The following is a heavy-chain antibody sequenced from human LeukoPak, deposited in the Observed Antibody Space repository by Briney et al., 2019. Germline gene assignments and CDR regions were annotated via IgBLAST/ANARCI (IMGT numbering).Heavy chain of an antibody. D-gene: IGHD3-16*02. Sequence: SETLSLTCAVSGGSISSGGYSWSWIRQPPGKGLEWIGYIYHSGSTYYNPSLKSRVTISVDRSKNQFSLKLSSVTAADTAVYYCARVSDDYVWGSYRPYYFDYWGQGTLVTVSS. CDR1: GGSISSGGYS. V-gene: IGHV4-30-2*01. J-gene: IGHJ4*02. CDR3: ARVSDDYVWGSYRPYYFDY. CDR2: IYHSGST.